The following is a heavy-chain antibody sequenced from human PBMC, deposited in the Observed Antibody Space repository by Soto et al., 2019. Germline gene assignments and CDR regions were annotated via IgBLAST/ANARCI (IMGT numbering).Heavy chain of an antibody. CDR1: GFTFSSFG. CDR3: ARHASSYSLWTGYYPSRNGMDV. V-gene: IGHV3-33*01. D-gene: IGHD3-3*01. Sequence: QVQVVESGGGVVQPGRSLRLSCAASGFTFSSFGMHWDRQAPGKGLEWVSLIWYDGSKKSYGDSVKGRFTISRDNSRNTVYLQMNSLRADDTAVYYCARHASSYSLWTGYYPSRNGMDVWVQGTTVTVSS. J-gene: IGHJ6*02. CDR2: IWYDGSKK.